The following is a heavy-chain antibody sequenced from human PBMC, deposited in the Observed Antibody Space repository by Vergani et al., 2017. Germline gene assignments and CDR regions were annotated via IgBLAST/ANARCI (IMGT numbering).Heavy chain of an antibody. V-gene: IGHV7-4-1*02. CDR2: INTNTGHP. D-gene: IGHD2-21*02. Sequence: QVQLVQSGSALLKPGASVKVSCKASGYTFTKNAINWVRQVPGQGLEWMGWINTNTGHPTYAQGFTGRFVFYLDTSVSTAYLQINSLESEDTAVYYCARDVYCGGDCSHGMGDWGQGTLVTVSS. CDR1: GYTFTKNA. J-gene: IGHJ4*02. CDR3: ARDVYCGGDCSHGMGD.